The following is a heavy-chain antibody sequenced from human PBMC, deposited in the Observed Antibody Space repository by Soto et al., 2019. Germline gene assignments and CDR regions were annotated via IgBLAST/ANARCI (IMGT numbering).Heavy chain of an antibody. CDR3: AGDRQTAMTTLTTGGFDF. D-gene: IGHD4-17*01. CDR1: GGTFSSYA. J-gene: IGHJ4*02. V-gene: IGHV1-69*13. CDR2: LIGSIGTA. Sequence: RASVKVSGKASGGTFSSYAISWLRQAPGQELEWMGGLIGSIGTASYAQTFQGRVTVTAGESTRTAYMELSRLRSEDTAVYYCAGDRQTAMTTLTTGGFDFWGQGTLVTVSS.